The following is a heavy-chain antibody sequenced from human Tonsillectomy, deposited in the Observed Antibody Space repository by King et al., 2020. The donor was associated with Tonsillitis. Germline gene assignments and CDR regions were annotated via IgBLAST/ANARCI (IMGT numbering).Heavy chain of an antibody. V-gene: IGHV3-11*01. CDR2: ISSSGNTI. D-gene: IGHD3-22*01. CDR1: GFTFSDYY. Sequence: VQLVESGGGLVKPGGSLRLSCAASGFTFSDYYMTWIRQAPGKGLEWVSYISSSGNTIYYADSVKGRFTISRDNAKNSPYLQMNSLRAEDTAVYYCAREIYXXXSGYPFXYWGQGXLVTVSS. J-gene: IGHJ4*02. CDR3: AREIYXXXSGYPFXY.